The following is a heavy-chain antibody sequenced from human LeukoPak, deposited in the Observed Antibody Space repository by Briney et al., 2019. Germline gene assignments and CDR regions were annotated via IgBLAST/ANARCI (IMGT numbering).Heavy chain of an antibody. V-gene: IGHV4-59*13. J-gene: IGHJ5*02. D-gene: IGHD6-19*01. Sequence: PSETLSLTCTVSGDSISNYYWSWIGQPPGKGLEWIGYIYYSGSTNYNPSLKSRVTISVDTSKNQFSLRLSSVTAADTAVYYCARGTAVAGTWGQETLVTVSS. CDR2: IYYSGST. CDR3: ARGTAVAGT. CDR1: GDSISNYY.